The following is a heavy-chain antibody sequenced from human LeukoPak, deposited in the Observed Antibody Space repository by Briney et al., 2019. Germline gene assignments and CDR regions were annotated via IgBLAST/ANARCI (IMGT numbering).Heavy chain of an antibody. V-gene: IGHV3-73*01. D-gene: IGHD5-24*01. CDR3: TRHGRDGYNYGYYYYMDV. Sequence: PGGSLKLSCAASGFTFSGSAVHWVRQASGKGLEWVGRIRSKANSCATAYAASVKGRFTISRDDSKNTAYLQMNSLKTEDTAVYSCTRHGRDGYNYGYYYYMDVWGKGTPVTVSS. CDR2: IRSKANSCAT. CDR1: GFTFSGSA. J-gene: IGHJ6*03.